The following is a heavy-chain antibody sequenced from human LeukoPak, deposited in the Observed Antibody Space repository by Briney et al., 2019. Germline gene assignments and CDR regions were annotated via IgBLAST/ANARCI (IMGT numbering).Heavy chain of an antibody. CDR3: ARALAAAGTLNYFDY. D-gene: IGHD6-13*01. Sequence: SETLSLTCAVYGGSFSGYHWSWIRQPPGKGLEWIGEINHSGSTNYNPSLKSRVTISVDTSKNQFSLKLSSVTAADTAVYYCARALAAAGTLNYFDYWGQGTLVTVSS. CDR1: GGSFSGYH. V-gene: IGHV4-34*01. CDR2: INHSGST. J-gene: IGHJ4*02.